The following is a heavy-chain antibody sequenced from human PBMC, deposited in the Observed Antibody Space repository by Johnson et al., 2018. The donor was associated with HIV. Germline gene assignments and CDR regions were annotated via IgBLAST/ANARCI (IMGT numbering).Heavy chain of an antibody. CDR1: GFTFDDYA. D-gene: IGHD1-26*01. CDR3: ARDRRVGAMALDAFDI. V-gene: IGHV3-9*01. Sequence: VQLVESGGGLVQPGRSLRLSCAASGFTFDDYAMHWVRQAPGKGLEWVSGISWNSGSIGYADSVKGRFTISRDNAKNSLYLQMNSLRAEDTAVYYCARDRRVGAMALDAFDIWGQGTMVTVSS. CDR2: ISWNSGSI. J-gene: IGHJ3*02.